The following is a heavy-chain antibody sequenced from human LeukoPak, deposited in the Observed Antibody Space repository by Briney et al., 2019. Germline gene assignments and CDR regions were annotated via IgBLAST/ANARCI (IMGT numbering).Heavy chain of an antibody. V-gene: IGHV1-58*02. D-gene: IGHD6-19*01. CDR1: GFTFTSSA. Sequence: GTSVKVSCKASGFTFTSSAMQWVRQARGQRLEWIGWIVVGSGNTNYAQKFQERVTITRDMSTSTAYMELSSLRSEDTAVYYCAGDPDSSGCDGGGDYWGQGTLVTVSS. CDR2: IVVGSGNT. J-gene: IGHJ4*02. CDR3: AGDPDSSGCDGGGDY.